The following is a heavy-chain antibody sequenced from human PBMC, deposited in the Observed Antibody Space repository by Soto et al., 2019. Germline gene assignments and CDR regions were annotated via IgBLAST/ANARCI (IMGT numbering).Heavy chain of an antibody. CDR1: GYSFTTYV. D-gene: IGHD3-22*01. CDR3: ARNYYDSSGYHQTNWFDP. J-gene: IGHJ5*02. V-gene: IGHV1-3*04. CDR2: INTGNDNT. Sequence: ASVKVSCKASGYSFTTYVIHWVRQAPGQRLEWMGWINTGNDNTKYSQKFQGRVTITRDTSTSTVYMGLSSLRSEDTAVYYCARNYYDSSGYHQTNWFDPWGQGTLVTVSS.